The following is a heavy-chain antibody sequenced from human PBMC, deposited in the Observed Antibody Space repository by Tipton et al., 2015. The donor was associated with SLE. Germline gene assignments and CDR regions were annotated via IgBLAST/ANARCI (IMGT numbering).Heavy chain of an antibody. CDR3: ARDREPYDEIYYYCGMDV. CDR1: GYAFTGYN. CDR2: IDPDSGAT. V-gene: IGHV1-2*02. Sequence: QLVQSGAEVKKPGASLKVSCKASGYAFTGYNIHWVRQAPGQGLEWMGWIDPDSGATKYAQKFQGRVSMTRDTSINTVYMEMRRLTSDDTAVYYCARDREPYDEIYYYCGMDVWGQGTTVTVSS. J-gene: IGHJ6*02. D-gene: IGHD1-26*01.